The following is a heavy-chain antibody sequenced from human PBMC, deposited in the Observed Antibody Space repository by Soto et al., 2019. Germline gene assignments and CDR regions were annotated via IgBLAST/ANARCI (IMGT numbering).Heavy chain of an antibody. Sequence: ETLSLTCTVSGASISGYYWSWIRNSAGKGLEWIGRIYATGTTDYNPSLKSRVMMSVDTSKKQFSLRLRSVTAADTAVYYCVRDGTKTLRDWFDPWGQGTLVTVSS. CDR2: IYATGTT. V-gene: IGHV4-4*07. J-gene: IGHJ5*02. CDR3: VRDGTKTLRDWFDP. CDR1: GASISGYY. D-gene: IGHD1-1*01.